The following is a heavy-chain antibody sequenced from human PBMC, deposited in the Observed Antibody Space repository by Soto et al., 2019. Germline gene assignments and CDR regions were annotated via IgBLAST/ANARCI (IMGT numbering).Heavy chain of an antibody. CDR3: ARSPDILAGRRWFDP. V-gene: IGHV1-2*02. D-gene: IGHD3-9*01. J-gene: IGHJ5*02. CDR2: INPNSGGT. CDR1: GYTFTGYY. Sequence: ASVKVSCKASGYTFTGYYMHWVRQAPGQGLEWMGWINPNSGGTNYAQKFQGRVTMTRDTSISTAYMELSRLRSDDTAVYYCARSPDILAGRRWFDPWGQGTRVTVSS.